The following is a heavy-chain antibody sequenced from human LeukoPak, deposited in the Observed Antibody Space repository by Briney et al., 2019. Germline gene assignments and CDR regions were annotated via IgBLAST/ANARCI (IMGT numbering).Heavy chain of an antibody. CDR2: INNDGSDT. Sequence: GVSLRLSCAASGLSFADSWMHWVRQDPGKGLVWVSRINNDGSDTRYADSVRGRFTISRDNAKNTLYLQMNSLRAEDTAVYYCARVSGLGMNEYYQHWGQGTLVTVPS. CDR1: GLSFADSW. J-gene: IGHJ1*01. V-gene: IGHV3-74*01. D-gene: IGHD3-16*01. CDR3: ARVSGLGMNEYYQH.